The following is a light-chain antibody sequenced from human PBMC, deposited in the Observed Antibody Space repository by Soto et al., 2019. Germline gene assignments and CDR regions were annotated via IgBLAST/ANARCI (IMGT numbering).Light chain of an antibody. J-gene: IGLJ1*01. Sequence: QSALTQPPSASGSPGQSVTISCTGTSSDVGGYNYVSWYQQHPGKAPKLMIYEVTKRPSGVPDRFSGSKSVNTASLTVSGLQAEDEADYYCSSYAGSSNVFGTGTKLTVL. CDR2: EVT. CDR1: SSDVGGYNY. CDR3: SSYAGSSNV. V-gene: IGLV2-8*01.